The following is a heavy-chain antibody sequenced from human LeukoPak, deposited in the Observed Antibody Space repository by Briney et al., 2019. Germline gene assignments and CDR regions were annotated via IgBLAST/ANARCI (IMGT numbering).Heavy chain of an antibody. CDR3: ARHDFGVATSFDP. V-gene: IGHV4-59*08. CDR2: IYYSGST. D-gene: IGHD3-3*01. J-gene: IGHJ5*02. CDR1: GGSISSYY. Sequence: SETLSLTCTASGGSISSYYWSWIRQPPGKGLGWIGYIYYSGSTNYNPSLKSRVTISVDTSKNQFSLKLSSVTAADTAVYYCARHDFGVATSFDPWGQGTLVTVSS.